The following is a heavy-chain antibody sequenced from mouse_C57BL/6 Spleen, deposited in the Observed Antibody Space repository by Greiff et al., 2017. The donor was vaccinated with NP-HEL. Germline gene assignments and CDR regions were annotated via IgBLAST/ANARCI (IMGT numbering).Heavy chain of an antibody. CDR3: ARRGTKGSYYAMDY. J-gene: IGHJ4*01. Sequence: QVQLQQSGAELVRPGASVKLSCKASGYTFTDYYINWVKQRPGQGLEWIARIYPGSGNTYYNEKFKGKATLTAEKSSSTAYMQLSSLTSEDSAVYFCARRGTKGSYYAMDYWGQGTSVTVSS. CDR2: IYPGSGNT. V-gene: IGHV1-76*01. D-gene: IGHD3-3*01. CDR1: GYTFTDYY.